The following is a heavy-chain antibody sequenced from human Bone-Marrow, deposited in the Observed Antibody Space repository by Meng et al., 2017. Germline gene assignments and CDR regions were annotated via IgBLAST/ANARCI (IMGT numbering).Heavy chain of an antibody. Sequence: SETLSLTCTVSGGSISSSIYYWGWIRQPPGKGLEWIGSIYYSGSTYYNPSLKSRVTLSVDTYKNQFSLKLSSVTAADTAVYYCARVLPIGYTSIDYWGQGTLVTVSS. CDR2: IYYSGST. V-gene: IGHV4-39*07. J-gene: IGHJ4*02. CDR1: GGSISSSIYY. CDR3: ARVLPIGYTSIDY. D-gene: IGHD3-16*02.